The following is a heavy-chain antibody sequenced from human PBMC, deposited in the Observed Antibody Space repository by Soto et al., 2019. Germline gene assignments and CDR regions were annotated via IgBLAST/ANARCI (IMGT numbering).Heavy chain of an antibody. CDR1: GGLISGYY. Sequence: QVQLQESGPGLVKPSETLSLTCTVSGGLISGYYWGWIRQPPGKGLEWIGFVFSSGTTNYHPYPQSRVTISVDLSKHQFSLKVKSVTAADTAVYYCARSGGDRGPRDQWGQGALVAVSS. J-gene: IGHJ4*02. V-gene: IGHV4-59*01. CDR3: ARSGGDRGPRDQ. CDR2: VFSSGTT. D-gene: IGHD3-16*01.